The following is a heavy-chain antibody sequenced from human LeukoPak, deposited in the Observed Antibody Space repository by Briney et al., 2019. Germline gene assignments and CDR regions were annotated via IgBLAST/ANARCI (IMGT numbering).Heavy chain of an antibody. D-gene: IGHD6-6*01. Sequence: SVKVSCKASGGTFISYTISWVRQAPGQGLEWMGGIIPIFGTANYAQKFQGRVTITADEATSTAYMELSSLRSEDTAVYYCARVGHIAALRAWGFYYYMDVWGKGTTVTVSS. CDR2: IIPIFGTA. CDR3: ARVGHIAALRAWGFYYYMDV. J-gene: IGHJ6*03. V-gene: IGHV1-69*13. CDR1: GGTFISYT.